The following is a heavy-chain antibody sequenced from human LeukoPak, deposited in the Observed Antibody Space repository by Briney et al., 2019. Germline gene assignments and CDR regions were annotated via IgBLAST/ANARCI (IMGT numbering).Heavy chain of an antibody. CDR1: GFTFSSYS. D-gene: IGHD7-27*01. J-gene: IGHJ3*02. CDR2: ISSSSSYI. Sequence: GGSLRLSCAASGFTFSSYSMNWVRQAPGKGLEWVSSISSSSSYIYYADSVKGRFTISRDNAKNSRYLQMNSLRAEDTAVYYCARDRTGDLGAFDIWGQGTMVTVSS. CDR3: ARDRTGDLGAFDI. V-gene: IGHV3-21*01.